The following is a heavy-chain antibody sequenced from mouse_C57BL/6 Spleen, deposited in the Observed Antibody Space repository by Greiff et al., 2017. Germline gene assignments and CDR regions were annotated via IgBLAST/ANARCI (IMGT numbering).Heavy chain of an antibody. D-gene: IGHD1-1*01. Sequence: EVQLHQSGPELVQPGASVKISCKASGYTFTDYYLNWVKQSHGKSLAWIGDFNSNHGGTRSNQKFKGKATLTVDKSSSTAYMELRSLTSEDSAVYYCAGITTVPAWFAYWGQGSLVTVSA. CDR3: AGITTVPAWFAY. J-gene: IGHJ3*01. V-gene: IGHV1-26*01. CDR1: GYTFTDYY. CDR2: FNSNHGGT.